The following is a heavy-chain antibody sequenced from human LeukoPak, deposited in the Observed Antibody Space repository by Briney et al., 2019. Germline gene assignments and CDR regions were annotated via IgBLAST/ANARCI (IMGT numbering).Heavy chain of an antibody. D-gene: IGHD3-22*01. CDR2: ISAYNGNT. CDR3: ARDQNDYDSSGYVDY. Sequence: ASVKVSCKASGYTFTSYGISWVRQAPGQGLEWMGWISAYNGNTNYAQKLQGRVTMTTDTSTSTAYMELRSLRSDDTAVYYCARDQNDYDSSGYVDYRGQGTLVTVSS. V-gene: IGHV1-18*01. J-gene: IGHJ4*02. CDR1: GYTFTSYG.